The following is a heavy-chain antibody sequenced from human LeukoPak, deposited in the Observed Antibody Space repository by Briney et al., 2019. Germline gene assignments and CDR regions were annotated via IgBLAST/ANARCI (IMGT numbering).Heavy chain of an antibody. D-gene: IGHD6-19*01. Sequence: ASVTVSCKASGYTFTSYDINWVRQATGQGLEWMGWMNPNSGNTGYAQKFQGRVTITRNTSISTAYMELSSLRSEDTAVYYCARVRYSSGWYNYYYYYMDVWGKGTTVTVSS. CDR1: GYTFTSYD. V-gene: IGHV1-8*03. CDR2: MNPNSGNT. J-gene: IGHJ6*03. CDR3: ARVRYSSGWYNYYYYYMDV.